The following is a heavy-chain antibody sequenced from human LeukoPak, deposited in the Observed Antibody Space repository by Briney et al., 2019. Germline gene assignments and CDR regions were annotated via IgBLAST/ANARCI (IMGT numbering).Heavy chain of an antibody. CDR3: AGAEVGATPLTPFDY. D-gene: IGHD1-26*01. J-gene: IGHJ4*02. Sequence: NPSETLSLTCTVSGGSISSSSYYSGWIRQPPGKGLEWIGSIYYSGSTYYNPSLKSRFTISVDTSKNQFSLKLSTVTAADTAVYYCAGAEVGATPLTPFDYWGQGTLVTVSS. V-gene: IGHV4-39*01. CDR1: GGSISSSSYY. CDR2: IYYSGST.